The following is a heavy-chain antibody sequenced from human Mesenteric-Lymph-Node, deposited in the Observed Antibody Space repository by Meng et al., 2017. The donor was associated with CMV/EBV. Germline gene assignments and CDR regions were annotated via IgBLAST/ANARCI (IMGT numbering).Heavy chain of an antibody. D-gene: IGHD6-25*01. CDR1: GFTFSSYE. Sequence: GESLKISCAASGFTFSSYEMTWVRQAPGKGLEWVSTVSVRGDTFYAGSAKGRFTVSRDNSKNTLYLQINSMRGEDTAVYYCAKGGGYYFDYWGQGTLVTVSS. V-gene: IGHV3-23*01. CDR2: VSVRGDT. CDR3: AKGGGYYFDY. J-gene: IGHJ4*02.